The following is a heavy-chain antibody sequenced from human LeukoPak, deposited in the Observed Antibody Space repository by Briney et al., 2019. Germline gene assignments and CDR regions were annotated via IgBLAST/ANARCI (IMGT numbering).Heavy chain of an antibody. CDR3: ARGEGTYYYESSGYPPAYYFDY. CDR2: ISGYNGNT. V-gene: IGHV1-18*04. D-gene: IGHD3-22*01. J-gene: IGHJ4*02. Sequence: ASVKVSCKASGYTFNTYGINWVRQAPGQGLEWMGWISGYNGNTNYAQQFQDRVTMTTDTSTSTAYMELRSLRSDDTAVYYCARGEGTYYYESSGYPPAYYFDYWGQGTLVTVSS. CDR1: GYTFNTYG.